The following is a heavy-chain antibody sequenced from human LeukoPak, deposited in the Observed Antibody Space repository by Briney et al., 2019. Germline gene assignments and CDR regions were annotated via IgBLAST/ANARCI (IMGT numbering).Heavy chain of an antibody. J-gene: IGHJ4*02. CDR1: GGSISSSSYY. V-gene: IGHV4-39*01. D-gene: IGHD3-22*01. Sequence: PSDTLSLTCTVSGGSISSSSYYWGWIRQPPGKGLEWIGSIYYSGSTYYNPSLKSRVTISVDTSKNQFSLKLSSVTAADTAVYYCARHARITMIVVVFDYWGQGTLVTVSS. CDR3: ARHARITMIVVVFDY. CDR2: IYYSGST.